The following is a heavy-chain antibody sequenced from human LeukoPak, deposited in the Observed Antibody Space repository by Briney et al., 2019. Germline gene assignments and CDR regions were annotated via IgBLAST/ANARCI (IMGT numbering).Heavy chain of an antibody. V-gene: IGHV4-61*02. CDR3: ARPDGYGLVGI. CDR2: IYTSGST. J-gene: IGHJ3*02. CDR1: GGSISSGSYY. Sequence: SETLSLTCTVSGGSISSGSYYWSWIRQPAGKGLEWIGRIYTSGSTNYNPSLKSRVTISVDTSKNQFSLKLSSVTAADTAVYYCARPDGYGLVGIWGQGTMVTVSS. D-gene: IGHD3-10*01.